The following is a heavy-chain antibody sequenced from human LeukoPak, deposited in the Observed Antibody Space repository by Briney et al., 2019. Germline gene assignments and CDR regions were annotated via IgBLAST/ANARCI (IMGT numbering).Heavy chain of an antibody. J-gene: IGHJ4*02. CDR1: GFTFSSYG. V-gene: IGHV3-48*04. CDR2: ISSSGRTP. Sequence: GGSLRLSCAASGFTFSSYGMNWVRQAPGKGLEWVSYISSSGRTPYYADSVKGRFTISRDNAKNSLYLQMNSLRADDTAIYYCARDPVGSGSGSCFDYWGQGTLVTVSS. CDR3: ARDPVGSGSGSCFDY. D-gene: IGHD3-10*01.